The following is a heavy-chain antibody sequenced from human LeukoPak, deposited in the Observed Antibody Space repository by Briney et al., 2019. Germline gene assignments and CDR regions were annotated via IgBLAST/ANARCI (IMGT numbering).Heavy chain of an antibody. D-gene: IGHD6-19*01. V-gene: IGHV3-7*05. CDR2: INQGGSEK. CDR1: GFTLSNYW. Sequence: RGTLRLSCAASGFTLSNYWMSWVRPAPGKGLEWVANINQGGSEKYYLNSVKGRFTISRDNAKNALYLQMNSLRTEDTAIYYCVRDGSGYDYWGQGTLVTVSS. CDR3: VRDGSGYDY. J-gene: IGHJ4*02.